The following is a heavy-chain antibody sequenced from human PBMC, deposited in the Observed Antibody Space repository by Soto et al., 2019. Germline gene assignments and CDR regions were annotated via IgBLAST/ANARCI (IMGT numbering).Heavy chain of an antibody. CDR1: GFTFSSYG. D-gene: IGHD2-21*02. CDR2: IYGNGAGI. J-gene: IGHJ4*02. CDR3: AKDVISGDGFWLMDH. Sequence: QVQLVESGGGVVQPGRSLRLSCAASGFTFSSYGMHWVRQAPGKGLESVSGIYGNGAGIQYADSVRGRFTISRDNSKNTLYLQMNSLRAEDTAVYYCAKDVISGDGFWLMDHWGQGTLVTVSS. V-gene: IGHV3-NL1*01.